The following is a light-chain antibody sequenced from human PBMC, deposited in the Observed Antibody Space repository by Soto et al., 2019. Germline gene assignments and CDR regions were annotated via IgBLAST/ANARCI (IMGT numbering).Light chain of an antibody. V-gene: IGKV3-20*01. CDR2: GAS. CDR1: QSVRSSF. J-gene: IGKJ5*01. CDR3: QQYSRWPRIT. Sequence: EIVLTQSPATLSLSPGEGATLSCRASQSVRSSFLAWYQQKPGQAPRLLIYGASSRATGIPDRFSGSGSGTEFTLTISRLQSEDFAVYYCQQYSRWPRITFGQGTRLEI.